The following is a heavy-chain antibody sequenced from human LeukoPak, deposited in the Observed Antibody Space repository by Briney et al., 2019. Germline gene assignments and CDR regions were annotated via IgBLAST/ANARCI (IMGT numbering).Heavy chain of an antibody. CDR1: GFTSSSYG. D-gene: IGHD3-10*01. Sequence: GGSLRLSCAASGFTSSSYGMHWVRQAPGKGLEWVAVIWYDGSNKYYADSVKGRFTISRDNSKNTLYLQMNSLRAEDTAVYYCAKDDYYGSGSYYSDYWGQGTLVTVSS. CDR2: IWYDGSNK. J-gene: IGHJ4*02. CDR3: AKDDYYGSGSYYSDY. V-gene: IGHV3-33*06.